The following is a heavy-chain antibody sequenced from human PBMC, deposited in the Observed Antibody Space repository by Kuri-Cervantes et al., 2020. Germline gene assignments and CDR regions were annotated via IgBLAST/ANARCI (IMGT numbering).Heavy chain of an antibody. D-gene: IGHD1-1*01. J-gene: IGHJ6*02. CDR3: AKGRSVNWNYFSGMDV. CDR1: GFTFSSYA. V-gene: IGHV3-30-3*01. CDR2: ISYDGSNK. Sequence: GESLKISCAASGFTFSSYAMHWVRQAPGKGLEWVAVISYDGSNKYYADSVKGRFTISRDNSKNTLYLQMNSLRAEDTAAYYCAKGRSVNWNYFSGMDVWGQGTTVTVSS.